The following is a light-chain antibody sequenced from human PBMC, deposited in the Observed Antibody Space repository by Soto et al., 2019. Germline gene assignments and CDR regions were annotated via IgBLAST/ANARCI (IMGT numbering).Light chain of an antibody. V-gene: IGLV2-14*01. J-gene: IGLJ2*01. Sequence: SALTQSASVSGSPGQSITISCTGTGSDVGGYNYVSWYQQYPGKAPKLMIYDVSNRPSGVSNRFSGSKSGNTASLTISGLQAEDEADYYCSSYTGSTTAVVFGGGTKLTVL. CDR1: GSDVGGYNY. CDR2: DVS. CDR3: SSYTGSTTAVV.